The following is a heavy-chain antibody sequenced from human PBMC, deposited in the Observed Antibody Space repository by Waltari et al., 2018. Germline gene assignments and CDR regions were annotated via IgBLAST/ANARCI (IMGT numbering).Heavy chain of an antibody. J-gene: IGHJ4*02. V-gene: IGHV1-69*18. CDR1: GRTFDSYA. CDR2: IIPIFGTV. D-gene: IGHD1-1*01. CDR3: AREMGTTLGALDH. Sequence: QVQLVQSGAEVKRPGSSVKISCKASGRTFDSYAINWVRQAPGQGLEWMGTIIPIFGTVNYAQRFQDRVTITAAGSTVFMEVSRLTSDDTAVYFCAREMGTTLGALDHWGQGTLVAVSS.